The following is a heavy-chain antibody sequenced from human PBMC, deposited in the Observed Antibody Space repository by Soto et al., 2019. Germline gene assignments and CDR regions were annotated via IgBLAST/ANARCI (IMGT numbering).Heavy chain of an antibody. CDR1: GGSISSYY. J-gene: IGHJ4*02. CDR3: ASTPGIAVAGTTFDY. Sequence: SETLSLTCTVSGGSISSYYWSWIRQPPGKGLEWIGYIYYSGSTNYNPSLKSRVTISVDTSKNQISLKLSSVTAADTAVYYCASTPGIAVAGTTFDYWGQGTLVTVPS. CDR2: IYYSGST. D-gene: IGHD6-19*01. V-gene: IGHV4-59*01.